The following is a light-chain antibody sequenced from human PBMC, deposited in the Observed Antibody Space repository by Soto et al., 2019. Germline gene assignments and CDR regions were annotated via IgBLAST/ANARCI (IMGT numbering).Light chain of an antibody. CDR3: RSFSSRSTLV. V-gene: IGLV2-14*03. CDR2: DVT. J-gene: IGLJ2*01. Sequence: HSELTQHASVSGSHGQSITISSTRTSNDVGGYSYVSWFQQHHDKAPKLLIYDVTNRPSGVSNRFSGSKSGNTSSLTISGFQSQDEAGYYCRSFSSRSTLVFGGGIK. CDR1: SNDVGGYSY.